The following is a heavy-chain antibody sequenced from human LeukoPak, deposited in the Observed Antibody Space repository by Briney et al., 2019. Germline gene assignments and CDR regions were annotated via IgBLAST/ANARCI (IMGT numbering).Heavy chain of an antibody. D-gene: IGHD6-13*01. CDR1: GYTFTSYG. Sequence: ASVKVSCKASGYTFTSYGISWVRQAPGQGLEWMGWISAYNGNTNYAQKLQGRVTMTTDTSTSTAYMELSSLRSEDTAVYYCARGPNSSSWHNEFDIWGQGTMVTVSS. V-gene: IGHV1-18*01. CDR3: ARGPNSSSWHNEFDI. CDR2: ISAYNGNT. J-gene: IGHJ3*02.